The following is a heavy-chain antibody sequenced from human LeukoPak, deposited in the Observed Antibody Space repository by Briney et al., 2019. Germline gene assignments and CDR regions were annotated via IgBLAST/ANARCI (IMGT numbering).Heavy chain of an antibody. CDR2: ISGDGGRT. D-gene: IGHD5-24*01. Sequence: GGSLRLSCAASGFSFDDFALHWVRQPPGKGLEWVSVISGDGGRTYYAHSVKGRFTVSRDNSKNSLYLQLNSLQTEDTALYFCAKELGDGYNRLSTYFDSWGQGTLVTVSS. CDR1: GFSFDDFA. CDR3: AKELGDGYNRLSTYFDS. J-gene: IGHJ4*02. V-gene: IGHV3-43*02.